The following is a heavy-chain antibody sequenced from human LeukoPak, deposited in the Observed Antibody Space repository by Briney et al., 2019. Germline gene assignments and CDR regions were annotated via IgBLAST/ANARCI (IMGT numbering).Heavy chain of an antibody. CDR2: INPSNGGT. CDR1: GYTFTGYY. J-gene: IGHJ4*02. D-gene: IGHD3-22*01. CDR3: ARDHYDTGGFYPPYYFDY. V-gene: IGHV1-2*02. Sequence: VASVKVSCKASGYTFTGYYLHWVRQAPGQGLEWMGWINPSNGGTTYAQKFQGTVTMTRDTSVSTAYMELSGLGSDDAAVYYCARDHYDTGGFYPPYYFDYWGQGTLVTVSS.